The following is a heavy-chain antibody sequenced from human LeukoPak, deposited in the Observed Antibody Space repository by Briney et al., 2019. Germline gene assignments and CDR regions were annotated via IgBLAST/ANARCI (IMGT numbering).Heavy chain of an antibody. CDR1: GFTFSDYY. CDR3: ARGKYDSSPFLQH. J-gene: IGHJ1*01. D-gene: IGHD3-22*01. Sequence: PVGSLRLSCAASGFTFSDYYMSWIRQAPGKGLEWGSYISSSGSIIYYADSVKGRFTISRDNAKNSMYLQMNSLRAEDTAVYYCARGKYDSSPFLQHWGQGTLVTVSS. V-gene: IGHV3-11*01. CDR2: ISSSGSII.